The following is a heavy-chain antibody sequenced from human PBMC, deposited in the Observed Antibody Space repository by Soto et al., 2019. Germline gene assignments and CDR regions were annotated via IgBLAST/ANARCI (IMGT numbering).Heavy chain of an antibody. D-gene: IGHD1-26*01. J-gene: IGHJ6*02. Sequence: PGGSLRLSCAASGFTFSSYAMHWVRQAPGKGLEWVAVISYDGSNKYYADSVKGRFTISRDNSKNTRYLQMNSLRAEDTAVYYCARGIRYVPEPGAHYYYYYGMDVWGQGTTVTVSS. CDR1: GFTFSSYA. V-gene: IGHV3-30-3*01. CDR2: ISYDGSNK. CDR3: ARGIRYVPEPGAHYYYYYGMDV.